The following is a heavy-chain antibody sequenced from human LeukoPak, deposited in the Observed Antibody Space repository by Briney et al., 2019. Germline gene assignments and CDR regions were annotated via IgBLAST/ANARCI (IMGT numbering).Heavy chain of an antibody. Sequence: GESLKISCKGSGYSFTSYWIGWVRQMPGKGLEWMGIIYPGDSDTRYSPSFQGQDTISADKSISTAYLQWSSLKASDTAMYYCARHGHSSSWAPGMDVWGQGTTVTVSS. CDR3: ARHGHSSSWAPGMDV. D-gene: IGHD6-13*01. CDR2: IYPGDSDT. V-gene: IGHV5-51*01. J-gene: IGHJ6*02. CDR1: GYSFTSYW.